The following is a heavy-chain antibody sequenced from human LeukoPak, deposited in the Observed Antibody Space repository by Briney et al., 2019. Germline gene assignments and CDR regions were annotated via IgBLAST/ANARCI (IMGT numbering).Heavy chain of an antibody. J-gene: IGHJ4*02. D-gene: IGHD2-15*01. CDR1: GFTFSSFG. Sequence: GGSPRLSCLASGFTFSSFGMHWVRQAPGKGLEWVAFIPHDGSNKHYADSVSGRFTISRDNSGNTLYLQMNSLRTEDTAVYYCAKKWEYCTSAGCYSGLLDFWGQGTLVTVSS. CDR3: AKKWEYCTSAGCYSGLLDF. V-gene: IGHV3-30*02. CDR2: IPHDGSNK.